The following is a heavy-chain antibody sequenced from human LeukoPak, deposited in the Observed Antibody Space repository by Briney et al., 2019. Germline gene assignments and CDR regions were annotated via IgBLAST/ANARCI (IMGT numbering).Heavy chain of an antibody. CDR1: GYSFTSYR. J-gene: IGHJ4*02. Sequence: GESLKISCKGSGYSFTSYRISWVRQMPGKGLEWMGRIDPSDSYTNYSPSFQGHVTISADKSISTAYLQWSSLKASDTAMYYCARHYYGSGSEGYWGQGTLVTVSS. V-gene: IGHV5-10-1*01. D-gene: IGHD3-10*01. CDR3: ARHYYGSGSEGY. CDR2: IDPSDSYT.